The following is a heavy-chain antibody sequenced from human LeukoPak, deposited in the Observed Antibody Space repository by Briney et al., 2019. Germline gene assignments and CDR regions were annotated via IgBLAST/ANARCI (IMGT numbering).Heavy chain of an antibody. CDR2: INPNSGGT. CDR1: GYTFTGYY. CDR3: ARPTLLYGSGSYDY. V-gene: IGHV1-2*02. J-gene: IGHJ4*02. D-gene: IGHD3-10*01. Sequence: ASVEVSCKASGYTFTGYYMHWVRQAPGQGLEWMGWINPNSGGTNYAQKFQGRVTMTRDTSISTAYMELSRLRSDDTAVYYCARPTLLYGSGSYDYWGQGTLVTVSS.